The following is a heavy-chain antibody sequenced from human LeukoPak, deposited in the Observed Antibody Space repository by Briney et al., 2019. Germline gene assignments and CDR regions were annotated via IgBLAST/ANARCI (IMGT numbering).Heavy chain of an antibody. CDR2: ISAYNGNT. D-gene: IGHD2-8*01. CDR3: ARIEEGSRWSFPN. CDR1: GGTFSSYA. V-gene: IGHV1-18*01. Sequence: GASVKVSCKASGGTFSSYAISWVRQAPGQGLEWMGWISAYNGNTNYAQKLQGRVTMTTDTSTSTAYMELRSLRSDDTAVCYCARIEEGSRWSFPNWGQGTLVTVSS. J-gene: IGHJ4*02.